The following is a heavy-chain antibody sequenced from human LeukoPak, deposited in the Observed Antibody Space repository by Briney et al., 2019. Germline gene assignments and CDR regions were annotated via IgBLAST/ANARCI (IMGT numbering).Heavy chain of an antibody. D-gene: IGHD3-22*01. CDR3: ARDLSSDSSGYYYDY. J-gene: IGHJ4*02. CDR1: GFTINSYA. V-gene: IGHV3-21*01. Sequence: GGSLRLSCAASGFTINSYAMSWVRQAPGKGLEWVSSISSSSSYIYYADSVKGRFTISRDNAKNSLYLQMNSLRAEDTAVYYCARDLSSDSSGYYYDYWGQGTLVTVSS. CDR2: ISSSSSYI.